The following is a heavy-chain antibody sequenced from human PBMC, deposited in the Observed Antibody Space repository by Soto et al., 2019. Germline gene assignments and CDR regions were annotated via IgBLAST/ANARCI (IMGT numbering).Heavy chain of an antibody. CDR2: ISSSSGTI. CDR1: GFTFSDYY. D-gene: IGHD6-13*01. Sequence: PGGSLRLSCAASGFTFSDYYMTWIRQAPGGGLEWVSYISSSSGTISYANSVTGRFTISRDNAQNSLYLQMTSLRAEDTAVYYCSRGTYRSKTDFDYWGQGALVTVSS. V-gene: IGHV3-11*01. CDR3: SRGTYRSKTDFDY. J-gene: IGHJ4*02.